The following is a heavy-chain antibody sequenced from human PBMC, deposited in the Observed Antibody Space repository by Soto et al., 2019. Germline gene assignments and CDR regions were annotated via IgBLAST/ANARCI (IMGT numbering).Heavy chain of an antibody. Sequence: SLRLSCAASGFTVSSNHMSWVRQAPGTGLEWVSVIYSDGSTYYSPSVKGRFTISRDSSKNMLYLQMNSLRADDTAIYYCARAYDRSGYFPYFDYWGQGTLVTVSS. CDR2: IYSDGST. J-gene: IGHJ4*02. CDR3: ARAYDRSGYFPYFDY. D-gene: IGHD3-22*01. V-gene: IGHV3-53*01. CDR1: GFTVSSNH.